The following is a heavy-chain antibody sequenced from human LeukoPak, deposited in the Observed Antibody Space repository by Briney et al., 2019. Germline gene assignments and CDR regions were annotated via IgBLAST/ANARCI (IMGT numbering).Heavy chain of an antibody. V-gene: IGHV4-61*02. J-gene: IGHJ3*02. CDR2: IYTSGST. CDR1: GGSISSGSYY. D-gene: IGHD2-15*01. CDR3: ASATCSGGSCNAFDI. Sequence: SETLSLTCTVSGGSISSGSYYWSWIRQPAGKGLEWIGRIYTSGSTNYNPSLKSRVTISVDTSKNQFSLKLSSVTAADTAVYYCASATCSGGSCNAFDIWGQGTMVTVSS.